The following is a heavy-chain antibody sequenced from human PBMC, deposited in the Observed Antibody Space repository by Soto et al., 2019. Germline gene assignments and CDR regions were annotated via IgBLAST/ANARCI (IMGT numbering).Heavy chain of an antibody. V-gene: IGHV3-15*07. CDR2: IKSKTDGGTT. CDR1: GFTFSNAW. Sequence: GGSLRLSCAASGFTFSNAWMNWVRQAPGKGLEWVGRIKSKTDGGTTDYPAPVKGRFTISRDDSKNTLYLQMNSLKTEDTAVYYCTTAYYDFWDYGMDVWGQGTTVTVSS. J-gene: IGHJ6*02. D-gene: IGHD3-3*01. CDR3: TTAYYDFWDYGMDV.